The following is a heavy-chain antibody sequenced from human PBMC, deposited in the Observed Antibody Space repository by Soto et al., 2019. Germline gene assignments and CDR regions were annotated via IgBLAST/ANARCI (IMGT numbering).Heavy chain of an antibody. J-gene: IGHJ6*02. CDR2: IIPISGTA. CDR1: GGTFSSYA. CDR3: ARIHGPIPMVRGVRDEYLYYYGMYF. V-gene: IGHV1-69*13. D-gene: IGHD3-10*01. Sequence: ASVKVSCKASGGTFSSYAISWVRQAPGQGLEWMGGIIPISGTANYAQKFQGRVTITADASTSTAYMELSRLRSEDTAVYYCARIHGPIPMVRGVRDEYLYYYGMYFLGQGTTVTVS.